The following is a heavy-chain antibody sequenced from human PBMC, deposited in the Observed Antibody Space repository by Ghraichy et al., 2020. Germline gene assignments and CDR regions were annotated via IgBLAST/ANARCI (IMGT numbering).Heavy chain of an antibody. J-gene: IGHJ5*02. Sequence: GGSLRLSCAASGFNVRCNYMTWVRQAPGKGLEWVSVIYSGCSTYYADSVKGRFTISRDNSNNTLYLQMNSLRAEDTAVYYCANGRSLFDPWGQGTLVTVSS. CDR1: GFNVRCNY. CDR3: ANGRSLFDP. CDR2: IYSGCST. V-gene: IGHV3-66*01. D-gene: IGHD1-1*01.